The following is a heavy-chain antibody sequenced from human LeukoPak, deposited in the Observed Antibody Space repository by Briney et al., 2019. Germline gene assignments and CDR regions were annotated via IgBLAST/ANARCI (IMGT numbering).Heavy chain of an antibody. Sequence: PGGSLRLSCAASGFTFSSYWMSWVRQAPGKGLEWLANIKQDAIEKYYVDSVKGRFTISRDNAKNSLYLQMNSLRAEDTAVYYCARDFEEYCGGDCYSGGYFDYWGQGTLVTVSS. CDR2: IKQDAIEK. D-gene: IGHD2-21*02. J-gene: IGHJ4*02. CDR3: ARDFEEYCGGDCYSGGYFDY. CDR1: GFTFSSYW. V-gene: IGHV3-7*03.